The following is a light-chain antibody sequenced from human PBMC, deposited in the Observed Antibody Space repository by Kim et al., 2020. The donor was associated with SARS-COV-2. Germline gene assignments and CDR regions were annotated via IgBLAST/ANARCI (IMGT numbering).Light chain of an antibody. CDR3: QQYGSSPPMYT. Sequence: EIVLTQSPGTLSLSPGERATLSCRTSQSVSSFYLAWYQQKPGQAPRLLIYGASNRATGIPDRFSGSGSGTDFTLTINRLEPEDFALYYCQQYGSSPPMYTFGQGTKLEI. CDR2: GAS. J-gene: IGKJ2*01. V-gene: IGKV3-20*01. CDR1: QSVSSFY.